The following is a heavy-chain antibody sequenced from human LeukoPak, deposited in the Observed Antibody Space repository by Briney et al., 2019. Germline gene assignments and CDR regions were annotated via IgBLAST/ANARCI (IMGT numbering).Heavy chain of an antibody. Sequence: GGSLRLSCGGSAFALKSYSLTWVRQAPGKGLEWVSSISSTSAYIHYADSVKGRFTISRDNVDNVVYLEMNGLRAEDTATYYCARVAVSGPTGWFDSWGQGTLVIVSS. D-gene: IGHD2-8*02. CDR2: ISSTSAYI. J-gene: IGHJ5*01. CDR3: ARVAVSGPTGWFDS. V-gene: IGHV3-21*01. CDR1: AFALKSYS.